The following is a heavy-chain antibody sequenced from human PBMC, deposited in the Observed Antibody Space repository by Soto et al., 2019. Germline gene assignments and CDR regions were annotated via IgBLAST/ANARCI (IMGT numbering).Heavy chain of an antibody. J-gene: IGHJ6*02. Sequence: EVQLVESGGGPVKPGGSLRLSCVASAFTFNNFPMHWVSQAPGEGLQWLASITSSSSYKYYADSVKGRFTISRDNAKNSLFLELTGLRAEDTAVYYCAREKCSSTSCNHGMDVWGLGTTVTVSS. V-gene: IGHV3-21*02. D-gene: IGHD2-2*01. CDR2: ITSSSSYK. CDR1: AFTFNNFP. CDR3: AREKCSSTSCNHGMDV.